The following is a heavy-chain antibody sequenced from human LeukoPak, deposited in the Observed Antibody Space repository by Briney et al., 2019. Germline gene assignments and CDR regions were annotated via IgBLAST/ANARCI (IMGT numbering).Heavy chain of an antibody. V-gene: IGHV1-8*03. J-gene: IGHJ3*02. CDR3: ARPHITGTPDAFDI. CDR1: GYTFTSYD. Sequence: GASVKVSCKASGYTFTSYDINWVRQATGQGLEWMGWMNPNSGNTGYAQKFQGRVTITRNTSISTAYMELSSLRSEDTAVYYCARPHITGTPDAFDIWGQGTMVTVSS. D-gene: IGHD1-20*01. CDR2: MNPNSGNT.